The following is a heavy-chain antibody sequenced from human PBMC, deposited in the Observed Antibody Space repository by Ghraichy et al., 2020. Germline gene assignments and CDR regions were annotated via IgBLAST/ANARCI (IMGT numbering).Heavy chain of an antibody. D-gene: IGHD2-21*02. CDR3: ASVAYCGGDCYSEF. Sequence: GGSLRLSCAASGFTFSSNWMHWVRQAPGKGLVWVSRIKNDGSSTDYADSVKGRFTISRDNAKNTLYLQMNSLRVDDTAVYYCASVAYCGGDCYSEFWGQGTLVTVS. CDR2: IKNDGSST. CDR1: GFTFSSNW. J-gene: IGHJ4*02. V-gene: IGHV3-74*01.